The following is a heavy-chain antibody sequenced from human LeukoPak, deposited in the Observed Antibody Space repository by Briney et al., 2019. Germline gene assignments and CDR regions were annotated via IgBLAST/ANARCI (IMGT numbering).Heavy chain of an antibody. Sequence: GGSLRLSCAASGFTFSSYGMHWVRQAPGKGLEWVAFIRYDGSNKYYADSVKGRFTISRDNSKNTLYLQMNSLRAEDTAVYHCGKVGSVTTDYWGQGTLVTVSS. V-gene: IGHV3-30*02. CDR3: GKVGSVTTDY. CDR1: GFTFSSYG. J-gene: IGHJ4*02. CDR2: IRYDGSNK. D-gene: IGHD4-17*01.